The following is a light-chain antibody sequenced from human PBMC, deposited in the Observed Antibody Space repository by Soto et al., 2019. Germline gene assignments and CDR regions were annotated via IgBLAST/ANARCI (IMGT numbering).Light chain of an antibody. CDR3: QQSHSFPRK. J-gene: IGKJ1*01. CDR1: QSISTY. CDR2: AAS. Sequence: DIQMTQSPSSLSASVGDRVTITCRASQSISTYLNWYQQKPGNAPKVLIFAASSLLSGVPSRFSGSGSGTDFTLTITSLQPEDFATYYCQQSHSFPRKFGQGTKV. V-gene: IGKV1-39*01.